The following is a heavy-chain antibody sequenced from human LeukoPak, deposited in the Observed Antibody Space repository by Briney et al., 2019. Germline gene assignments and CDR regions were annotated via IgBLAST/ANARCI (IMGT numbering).Heavy chain of an antibody. CDR2: IKTKTDGETT. J-gene: IGHJ4*02. D-gene: IGHD3-22*01. CDR3: TTGNYYDNSGEN. CDR1: GFTFSNAC. V-gene: IGHV3-15*01. Sequence: GGSPTLLCAPSGFTFSNACMSGVRQAPAKGLEWVGRIKTKTDGETTDYDAPVKGRFTISRDDSKNTLFLQMNRLKTEDTGVYYCTTGNYYDNSGENWGQGTLVTVSS.